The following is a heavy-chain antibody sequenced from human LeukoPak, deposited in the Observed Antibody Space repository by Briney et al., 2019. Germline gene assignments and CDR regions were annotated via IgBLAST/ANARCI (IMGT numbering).Heavy chain of an antibody. V-gene: IGHV3-30-3*01. J-gene: IGHJ4*02. CDR2: ITYDGTNK. Sequence: PGGSLRLSCAASGFTFSSYWMSWVRQAPGKGLEWLAIITYDGTNKYYADSVKGRFTISRDNSKNTLFLQMNSLRAEDTAVYYCARVEYSSSPHFDYWGQGTLVTVSS. CDR1: GFTFSSYW. CDR3: ARVEYSSSPHFDY. D-gene: IGHD6-6*01.